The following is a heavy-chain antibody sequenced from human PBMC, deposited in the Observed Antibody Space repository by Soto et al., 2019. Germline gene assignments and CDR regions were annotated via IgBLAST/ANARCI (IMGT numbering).Heavy chain of an antibody. Sequence: GGTLRLSCAASGFTSSKFWIHWVRQVPGKGLVWVSCIKCDGSITXXADSVKGXXTISRDNANKTVSLQXNSLRAEYTAVYYCARDVYYFGFDGWGQGTTVTXSS. CDR2: IKCDGSIT. J-gene: IGHJ6*02. V-gene: IGHV3-74*03. CDR3: ARDVYYFGFDG. CDR1: GFTSSKFW.